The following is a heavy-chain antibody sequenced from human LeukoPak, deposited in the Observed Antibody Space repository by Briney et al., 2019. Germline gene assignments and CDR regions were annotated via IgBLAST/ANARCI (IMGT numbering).Heavy chain of an antibody. CDR1: GFTFSSYS. Sequence: GGSLRLSCAASGFTFSSYSMNWVRQAPGKGLEWVSSISSSSSYIYYADSLKGRFTISRDNAKNSLYLQMNSLRAEDTAVYYCARDCSSTSCYLDYWGQGTLVTVSS. CDR3: ARDCSSTSCYLDY. CDR2: ISSSSSYI. V-gene: IGHV3-21*01. D-gene: IGHD2-2*01. J-gene: IGHJ4*02.